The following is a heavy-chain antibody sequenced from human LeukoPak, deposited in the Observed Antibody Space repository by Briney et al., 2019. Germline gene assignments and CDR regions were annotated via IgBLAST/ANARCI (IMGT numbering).Heavy chain of an antibody. CDR2: INPSGGST. CDR1: GYTFTSYY. V-gene: IGHV1-46*01. Sequence: ASVKVSCKASGYTFTSYYMHWVRQAPGQGLEWMGIINPSGGSTSYAQKFQGRVTMTRDMSTSTVYMELSSLRPEDTAIYYCARSGVAAKNWFDPWGQGTLVTVSS. D-gene: IGHD6-19*01. CDR3: ARSGVAAKNWFDP. J-gene: IGHJ5*02.